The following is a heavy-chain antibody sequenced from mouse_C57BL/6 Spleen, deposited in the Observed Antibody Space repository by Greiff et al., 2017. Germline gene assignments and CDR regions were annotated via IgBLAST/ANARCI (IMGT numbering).Heavy chain of an antibody. V-gene: IGHV1-55*01. CDR3: ARGLISTVCYFGY. CDR1: GYTFTSYW. Sequence: QVQLQQPGAELVKPGASVKMSCKASGYTFTSYWITWVKQRPGQGLEWIGDIYPGSGSTNYNEKFKSKATLTVDTSSSTAYMQLSSLASEDSAVYNCARGLISTVCYFGYWGQGTTLTVSS. D-gene: IGHD1-1*01. CDR2: IYPGSGST. J-gene: IGHJ2*01.